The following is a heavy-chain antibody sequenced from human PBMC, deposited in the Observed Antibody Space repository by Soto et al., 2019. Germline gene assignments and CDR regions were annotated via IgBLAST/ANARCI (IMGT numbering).Heavy chain of an antibody. CDR1: GFTFSSYA. CDR2: ISGSGGST. Sequence: EVQLLESGGGLVRPGGSLRLSCAASGFTFSSYAMSWVRQAPGKGLEWVAAISGSGGSTYYADSVKGRFTISRDNSKNTLSLQMNSLRAEDTAVYYCAKVKHDSSGYYDKGGAFDIWGQGTMVTVSS. V-gene: IGHV3-23*01. J-gene: IGHJ3*02. D-gene: IGHD3-22*01. CDR3: AKVKHDSSGYYDKGGAFDI.